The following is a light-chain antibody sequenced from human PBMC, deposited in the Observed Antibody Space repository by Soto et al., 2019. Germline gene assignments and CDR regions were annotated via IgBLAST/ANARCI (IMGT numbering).Light chain of an antibody. CDR3: QQYGSSPYT. V-gene: IGKV3-20*01. J-gene: IGKJ2*01. CDR1: QSVRSRF. CDR2: GAS. Sequence: EIVLTQSPGTLSLSPGERATLSCRASQSVRSRFLAWYQQKPGQAPRLLIYGASSRATGIPDRFSGTGSGTDFTLTISRLEPEDFAVYYCQQYGSSPYTFGLGTKLEIK.